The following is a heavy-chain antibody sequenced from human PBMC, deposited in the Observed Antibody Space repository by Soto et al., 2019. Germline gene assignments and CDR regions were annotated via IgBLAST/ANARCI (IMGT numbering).Heavy chain of an antibody. CDR1: VYSFICYW. Sequence: PGESPNISCTGSVYSFICYWISWLRQMPGKGLELMGRIDPSASYTNYSPSIQGHVTISADKSISTAYLQWSNLKASDTAMYYCARLVGSGSGSYYYYYGMDVWGQGTTVTVSS. CDR3: ARLVGSGSGSYYYYYGMDV. J-gene: IGHJ6*02. D-gene: IGHD3-10*01. CDR2: IDPSASYT. V-gene: IGHV5-10-1*01.